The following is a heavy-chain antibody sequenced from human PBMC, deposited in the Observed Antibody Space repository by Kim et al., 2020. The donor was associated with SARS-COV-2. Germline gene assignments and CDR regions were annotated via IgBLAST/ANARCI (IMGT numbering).Heavy chain of an antibody. CDR3: ARGLGHLLRYFDWSTKRNPDY. CDR2: ISYDGSNK. V-gene: IGHV3-30*04. D-gene: IGHD3-9*01. J-gene: IGHJ4*02. CDR1: GFTFSSYA. Sequence: GGSLRLSCAASGFTFSSYAMHWVRQAPGKGLEWVAVISYDGSNKYYADSVKGRFTISRDNSKNTLYLQMNSLRAEDTAVYYCARGLGHLLRYFDWSTKRNPDYRSQRTLVTVSS.